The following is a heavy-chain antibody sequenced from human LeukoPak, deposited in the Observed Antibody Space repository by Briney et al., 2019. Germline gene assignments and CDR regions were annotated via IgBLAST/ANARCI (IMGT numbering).Heavy chain of an antibody. CDR3: ARRGFGSGYYNNWFDP. Sequence: SETLSLTCTVSGGSISSSPYYWAWVRQPPGKGPEWIGSLYYTGHTYYNPSLQSRVIISVDTSKNQFSLKLSSVTAADTAVYYCARRGFGSGYYNNWFDPWGQGTLVTVSS. J-gene: IGHJ5*02. CDR2: LYYTGHT. V-gene: IGHV4-39*01. D-gene: IGHD3-22*01. CDR1: GGSISSSPYY.